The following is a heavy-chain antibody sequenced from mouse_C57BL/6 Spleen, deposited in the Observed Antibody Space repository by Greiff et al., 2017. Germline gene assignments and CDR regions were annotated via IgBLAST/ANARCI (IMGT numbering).Heavy chain of an antibody. J-gene: IGHJ4*01. Sequence: VKLMESGTELVKPGASVKLSCKASGYTFTSYWMHWVKQRPGQGLEWIGNINPSNGGTNYNEKFKSKATLTVDKSSSTAYMQLSSLTSEDSAVYYCARAHMITTHYYAMDYWGQGTSVTVSS. D-gene: IGHD2-4*01. CDR3: ARAHMITTHYYAMDY. V-gene: IGHV1-53*01. CDR2: INPSNGGT. CDR1: GYTFTSYW.